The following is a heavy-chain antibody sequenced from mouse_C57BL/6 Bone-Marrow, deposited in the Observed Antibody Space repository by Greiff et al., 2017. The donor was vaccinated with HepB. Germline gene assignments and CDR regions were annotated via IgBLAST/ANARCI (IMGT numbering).Heavy chain of an antibody. Sequence: EVMLVESGEGLVKPGGSLKLSCAASGFTFSSYAMSWVRQTPEKRLEWVAYISSGGDYIYYADTVKGRFTISRDNARNTLYLQMSSLKSEDTAMYYCTRDLFTGFAYWGQGTLVTVSA. CDR2: ISSGGDYI. J-gene: IGHJ3*01. CDR1: GFTFSSYA. D-gene: IGHD1-1*01. CDR3: TRDLFTGFAY. V-gene: IGHV5-9-1*02.